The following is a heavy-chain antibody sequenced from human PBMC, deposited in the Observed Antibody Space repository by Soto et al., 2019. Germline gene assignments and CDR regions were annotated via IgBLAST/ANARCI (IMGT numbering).Heavy chain of an antibody. CDR3: VKDGLERLLVRPTGYYGMDV. D-gene: IGHD3-16*02. V-gene: IGHV3-30*18. Sequence: GGSLRLSCTASGFRFSNYGMHWVRQAPGKGLEWVALISYDGRNTYYVDSVDGRFSVSRDNSKNTVDLQMNSLRVEDTAVYYCVKDGLERLLVRPTGYYGMDVWGQGTTVTVSS. CDR2: ISYDGRNT. J-gene: IGHJ6*02. CDR1: GFRFSNYG.